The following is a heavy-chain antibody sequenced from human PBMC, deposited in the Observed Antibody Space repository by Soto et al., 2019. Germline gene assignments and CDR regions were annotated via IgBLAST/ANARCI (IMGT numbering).Heavy chain of an antibody. CDR1: GGYLSGYY. J-gene: IGHJ4*02. Sequence: GQLQQWGSGLLKPSAPLSLTCAVYGGYLSGYYWSWIRQPPGKGLEGIGEINHSGSTNYSPSLKRRVTISVDTYKNQFSLKLSSVTAADTAVYYCARGLFAAGHDYRGQGTLVTVCS. CDR2: INHSGST. V-gene: IGHV4-34*01. D-gene: IGHD6-13*01. CDR3: ARGLFAAGHDY.